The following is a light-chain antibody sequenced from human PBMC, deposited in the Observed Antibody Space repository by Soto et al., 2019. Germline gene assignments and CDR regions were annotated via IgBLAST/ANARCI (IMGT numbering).Light chain of an antibody. CDR3: QQYNNWPWT. CDR2: GAS. V-gene: IGKV3-15*01. J-gene: IGKJ1*01. CDR1: QSISGT. Sequence: EIVMTQSPATLAVSAAGGATLSCRASQSISGTLAWYQQKPGQAPRLLIYGASTRATSFPARFSGSGSGTDFTLTISSLQSEDFAVYYCQQYNNWPWTFGQGTKVDIK.